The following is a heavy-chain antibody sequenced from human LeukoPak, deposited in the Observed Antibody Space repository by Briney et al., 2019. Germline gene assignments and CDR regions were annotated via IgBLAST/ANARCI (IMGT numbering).Heavy chain of an antibody. CDR1: GFTFSNYA. J-gene: IGHJ4*02. CDR2: ISGSGGST. Sequence: GGSLRLSCAASGFTFSNYAMSWVRQAPGKGLEWVSAISGSGGSTYYADSLKGRFTISRDNSKNTLYLQMNSLRAEDTAVYYCAKDADYGSGNPYYFDYWGQGTLVTVSS. CDR3: AKDADYGSGNPYYFDY. D-gene: IGHD3-10*01. V-gene: IGHV3-23*01.